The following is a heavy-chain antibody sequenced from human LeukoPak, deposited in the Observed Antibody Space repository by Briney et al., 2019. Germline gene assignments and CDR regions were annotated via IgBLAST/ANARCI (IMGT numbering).Heavy chain of an antibody. V-gene: IGHV4-59*08. J-gene: IGHJ4*02. CDR1: GGSISDYY. CDR2: IYYTGST. Sequence: SETLSLTCSVSGGSISDYYWSWMRQPPGKGLEWIGYIYYTGSTNYNPSLKSRVTISVDTSMNQFSLKLSSVTAADTAVYYCARISSSAPYFDYWGQGSLVTVSS. D-gene: IGHD6-6*01. CDR3: ARISSSAPYFDY.